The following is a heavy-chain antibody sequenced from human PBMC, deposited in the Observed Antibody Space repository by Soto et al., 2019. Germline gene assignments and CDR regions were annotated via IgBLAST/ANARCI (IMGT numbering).Heavy chain of an antibody. D-gene: IGHD5-18*01. CDR2: IYYSGST. Sequence: SETLSLTCTVSGGSISSGGYYWSWIRQHPGKGLEWIGYIYYSGSTYYNPSLKSRVTISVDTSKNQFSLKLSSVTAAATAVYSCARSGYSYGTNPCLYWGKGTLVTVAS. V-gene: IGHV4-31*03. CDR1: GGSISSGGYY. CDR3: ARSGYSYGTNPCLY. J-gene: IGHJ4*02.